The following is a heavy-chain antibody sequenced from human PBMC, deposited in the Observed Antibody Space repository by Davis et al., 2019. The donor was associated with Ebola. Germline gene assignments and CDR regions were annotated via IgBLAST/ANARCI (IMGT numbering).Heavy chain of an antibody. V-gene: IGHV3-23*01. CDR2: ISGSGGST. D-gene: IGHD3-3*01. CDR1: GFTFSSFA. Sequence: GESLKIPCAAPGFTFSSFAMRWVRQAPGKGLEWVSGISGSGGSTYYADSVKGRFTISRDNFKNMLYLQMNSLRAEDTAVYYCAKSGLSFGVVKYHYGMDVWGKGTTVTVSS. CDR3: AKSGLSFGVVKYHYGMDV. J-gene: IGHJ6*04.